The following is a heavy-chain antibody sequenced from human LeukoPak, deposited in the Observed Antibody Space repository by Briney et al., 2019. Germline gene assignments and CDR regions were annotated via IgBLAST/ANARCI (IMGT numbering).Heavy chain of an antibody. CDR3: ARILFSGNDTAFAPLYH. V-gene: IGHV3-33*01. D-gene: IGHD1-1*01. Sequence: GGSLSLYCSASRFAIYCKGMHRHRQAPGKGLEWVALIWHDGSKKFYADSVKGRFTISRDNPKSSLYLQMNSLRAEDTAVYFWARILFSGNDTAFAPLYHWGLGTLVTVSS. CDR2: IWHDGSKK. J-gene: IGHJ5*02. CDR1: RFAIYCKG.